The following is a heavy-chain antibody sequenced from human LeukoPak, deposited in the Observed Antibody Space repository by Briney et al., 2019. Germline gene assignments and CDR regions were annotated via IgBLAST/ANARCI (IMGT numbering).Heavy chain of an antibody. D-gene: IGHD6-19*01. CDR2: IYHSGST. CDR1: GYSISSGYY. J-gene: IGHJ4*02. V-gene: IGHV4-38-2*02. CDR3: ARAIAVAVTGRFDY. Sequence: SETLSLTCTVSGYSISSGYYWGWIRPPPGKGLEWIGSIYHSGSTYYNPSLKSRVTISVDTSKNQFSLKLSSVTAADTAVYYCARAIAVAVTGRFDYWGQGTLVTVSS.